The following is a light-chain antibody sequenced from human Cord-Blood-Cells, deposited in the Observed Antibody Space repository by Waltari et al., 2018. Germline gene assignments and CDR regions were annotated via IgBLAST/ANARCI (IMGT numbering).Light chain of an antibody. J-gene: IGLJ2*01. CDR3: QAWDSSTVV. Sequence: SYELTQPHSVSVSPGQTASLTCPGDNWGDKYACWYQQKPGQSPVLVIYQDSKRPSGIPERFSGSNSGNTATLTISGTQAMDEADYYCQAWDSSTVVFGGGTKLTVL. CDR1: NWGDKY. CDR2: QDS. V-gene: IGLV3-1*01.